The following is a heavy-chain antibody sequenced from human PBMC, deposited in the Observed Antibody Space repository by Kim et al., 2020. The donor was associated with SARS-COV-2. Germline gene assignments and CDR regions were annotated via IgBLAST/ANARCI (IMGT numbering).Heavy chain of an antibody. CDR3: AKDGGYSYEFDY. CDR1: GFTFSSYG. D-gene: IGHD5-18*01. V-gene: IGHV3-30*18. CDR2: ISYDGSNK. J-gene: IGHJ4*02. Sequence: GGSLRLSCAASGFTFSSYGMHWVRQAPGKGLEWVAVISYDGSNKYYADSVKGRFTISRDNSKNTLYLQMNSLRAEDTAVYYCAKDGGYSYEFDYWGQGTLVTVSS.